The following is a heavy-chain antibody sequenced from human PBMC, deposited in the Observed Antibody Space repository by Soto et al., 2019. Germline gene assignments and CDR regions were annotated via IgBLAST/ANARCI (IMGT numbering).Heavy chain of an antibody. CDR1: GGSISSGGYS. J-gene: IGHJ4*02. Sequence: PSETLSLTCAVSGGSISSGGYSWSWIRQPPGKGLEWIGYIYHSGSTYYNPSLKSRVTISVDRSKNQFSLKLNSVTAADTAVYFCARAYDLGSPYFDYWGQGTLVTVSS. V-gene: IGHV4-30-2*01. D-gene: IGHD5-12*01. CDR2: IYHSGST. CDR3: ARAYDLGSPYFDY.